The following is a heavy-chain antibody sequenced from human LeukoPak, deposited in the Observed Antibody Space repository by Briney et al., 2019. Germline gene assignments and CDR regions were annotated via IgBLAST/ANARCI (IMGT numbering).Heavy chain of an antibody. CDR3: AKDRELTAWLYFDY. V-gene: IGHV3-23*01. J-gene: IGHJ4*02. CDR2: IRSSGDPS. CDR1: RFTFSSYA. Sequence: HPGGSLILSCAASRFTFSSYAMAWVRQAPGKGLEWVAAIRSSGDPSYYADSVKGRFTISRDNSKNTLYLQVNSLRAEDTAVYYCAKDRELTAWLYFDYWGQGTLVTVSS. D-gene: IGHD1-26*01.